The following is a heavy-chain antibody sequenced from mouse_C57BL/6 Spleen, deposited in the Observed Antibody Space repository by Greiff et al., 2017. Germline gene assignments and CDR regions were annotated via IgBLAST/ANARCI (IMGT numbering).Heavy chain of an antibody. CDR3: ARDSYYGNH. CDR2: ILYDGSN. CDR1: GYSITSGYY. D-gene: IGHD2-10*01. Sequence: EVQLKESGPGLVKPSQSLSLTCSVTGYSITSGYYWYLNRQFPGNKLEWMGYILYDGSNNYNPSLKNRISITRDTSKNQLFLKLKSVTTEDTATDYCARDSYYGNHWGQGTTLTVSS. J-gene: IGHJ2*01. V-gene: IGHV3-6*01.